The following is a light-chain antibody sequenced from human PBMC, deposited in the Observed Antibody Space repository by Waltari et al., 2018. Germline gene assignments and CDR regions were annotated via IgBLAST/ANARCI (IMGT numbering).Light chain of an antibody. Sequence: DIQMTQSPSSLSASVGDRVTITCRAGQTINTYFNWYQQKPGKAPKLLISTTSRLQSGVPSRFSGSGSGTEFTLTISSLQPEDFATYYCQQTYSAPFTFGPGTKVNIK. V-gene: IGKV1-39*01. CDR2: TTS. CDR3: QQTYSAPFT. CDR1: QTINTY. J-gene: IGKJ3*01.